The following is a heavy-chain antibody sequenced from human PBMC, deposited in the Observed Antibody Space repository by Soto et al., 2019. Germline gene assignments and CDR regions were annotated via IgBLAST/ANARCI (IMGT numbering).Heavy chain of an antibody. CDR3: VRDNNCRRTCDFWRGPGAFDL. V-gene: IGHV1-69*06. Sequence: ASVKVSCKASGGTFSSYAIRWVRQAPGQGLEWMGGIIPIFGTANYAQKFQGRVTITADTSTSTAYMALSSLISEDTAVYYCVRDNNCRRTCDFWRGPGAFDLWGEGSLVTVTS. D-gene: IGHD3-3*01. CDR2: IIPIFGTA. CDR1: GGTFSSYA. J-gene: IGHJ5*02.